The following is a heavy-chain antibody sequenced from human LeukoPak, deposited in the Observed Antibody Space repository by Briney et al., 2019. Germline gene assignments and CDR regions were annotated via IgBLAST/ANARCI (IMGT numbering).Heavy chain of an antibody. CDR2: ISGSGGST. Sequence: GGSLRLSCAASGFTFSSYAMSWVRQAPGKGLEWVSAISGSGGSTYYADSVKGRFTISRDNSKNTLYLQMNSLRTEDTAVYYCARAALYYDFWSGYYTDLYYFDYWGQGTLVTVSS. CDR1: GFTFSSYA. CDR3: ARAALYYDFWSGYYTDLYYFDY. V-gene: IGHV3-23*01. D-gene: IGHD3-3*01. J-gene: IGHJ4*02.